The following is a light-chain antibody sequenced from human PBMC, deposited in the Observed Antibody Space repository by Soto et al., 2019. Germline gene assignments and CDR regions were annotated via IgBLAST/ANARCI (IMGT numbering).Light chain of an antibody. V-gene: IGKV2-30*01. CDR3: MQGTHPFT. CDR2: KVA. J-gene: IGKJ3*01. Sequence: DVVMTQSPLSLPVTLGQPASISCRSSQSLVYSDGNTYLNWFQQRPGHSPRRLIYKVANRDSGVPDRFSGSGSGPDFTLKISRVEAEDVGVYYCMQGTHPFTFGPGTQVDI. CDR1: QSLVYSDGNTY.